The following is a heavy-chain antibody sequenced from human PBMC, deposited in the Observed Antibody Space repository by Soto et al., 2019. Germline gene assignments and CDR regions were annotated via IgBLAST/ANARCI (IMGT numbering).Heavy chain of an antibody. CDR2: IFHCGTA. V-gene: IGHV4-38-2*01. CDR3: ARRGGRSTPWGADGLDV. Sequence: SETLSLTCFVSGSSSNSCYFWGWIPQPTGSGLERIGRIFHCGTAYYNPPLKSRFSISVDTSQNHFSSELISFTPPGTAVYYCARRGGRSTPWGADGLDVWGPGTTVTVSS. J-gene: IGHJ6*02. CDR1: GSSSNSCYF. D-gene: IGHD3-16*01.